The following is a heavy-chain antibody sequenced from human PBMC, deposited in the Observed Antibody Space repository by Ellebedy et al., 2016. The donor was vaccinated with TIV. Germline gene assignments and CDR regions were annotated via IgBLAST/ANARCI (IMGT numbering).Heavy chain of an antibody. D-gene: IGHD4-17*01. Sequence: GESLKISXKGSGYSFTSYWIGWVRQMPGKGLEWMGIIYPGDSDTRYSPSFQGQVTISADKSISTAYLQWSSLKASDTAMYYCARLTGDYEPYYYGMDVWGQGTTVTVSS. CDR3: ARLTGDYEPYYYGMDV. CDR2: IYPGDSDT. J-gene: IGHJ6*02. CDR1: GYSFTSYW. V-gene: IGHV5-51*01.